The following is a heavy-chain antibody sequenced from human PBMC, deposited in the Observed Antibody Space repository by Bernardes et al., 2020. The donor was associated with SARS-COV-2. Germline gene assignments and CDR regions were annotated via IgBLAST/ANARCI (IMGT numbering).Heavy chain of an antibody. CDR1: GFTFSSYA. D-gene: IGHD3-10*01. Sequence: GGSLRLSCAASGFTFSSYAMSWVRQAPGKGLEWVSAISGSGGSTYYADSVKGRFTISRDNSKNTLYLQMNSLRAEDTAVYYCAKDLYYYGSGSSGGYYYSGMDVWGQGTTVTVSS. CDR2: ISGSGGST. V-gene: IGHV3-23*01. CDR3: AKDLYYYGSGSSGGYYYSGMDV. J-gene: IGHJ6*02.